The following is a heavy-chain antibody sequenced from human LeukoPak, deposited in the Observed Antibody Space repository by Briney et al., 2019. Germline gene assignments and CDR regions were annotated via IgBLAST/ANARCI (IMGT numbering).Heavy chain of an antibody. Sequence: GGSLRLSCAASGFTFSSYAMSWVRQAPGKGLEWVSGISGSGGTTYYADSVKGRFTISRDNSKNTLYLQMNSLRAEDTAVYYCAKGAASSIAALYYFDYWGQGTLVTVSS. J-gene: IGHJ4*02. V-gene: IGHV3-23*01. CDR2: ISGSGGTT. D-gene: IGHD6-6*01. CDR1: GFTFSSYA. CDR3: AKGAASSIAALYYFDY.